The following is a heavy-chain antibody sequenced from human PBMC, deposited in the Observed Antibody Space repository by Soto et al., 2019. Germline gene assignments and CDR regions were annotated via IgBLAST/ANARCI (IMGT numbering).Heavy chain of an antibody. CDR3: ARRPYGWYYFDY. D-gene: IGHD6-19*01. V-gene: IGHV4-39*01. CDR1: GGSISSSSYY. CDR2: IYYSGST. J-gene: IGHJ4*02. Sequence: QLQLQESGPGLVKPSETLSLTCTVSGGSISSSSYYWGWIRQPPGKGLEWIGSIYYSGSTYYNPSLKSRVTISVDTSKNQFSLKLSSVTAADTAVYYCARRPYGWYYFDYWGQGTLVTVSS.